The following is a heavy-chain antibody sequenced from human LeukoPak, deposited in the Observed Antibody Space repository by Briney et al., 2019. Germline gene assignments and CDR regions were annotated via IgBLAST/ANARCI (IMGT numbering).Heavy chain of an antibody. V-gene: IGHV3-74*01. D-gene: IGHD2-15*01. Sequence: GGSLRLSCAASGFTFSSYWMHWVRQAPGKGPVWVSRINNDGSGTTYADSVKGRFTISRDDAKNTLYLQMNSLRAEDPAVYYCVRGGESTWSWGQGTLVTVSS. CDR3: VRGGESTWS. CDR1: GFTFSSYW. J-gene: IGHJ5*02. CDR2: INNDGSGT.